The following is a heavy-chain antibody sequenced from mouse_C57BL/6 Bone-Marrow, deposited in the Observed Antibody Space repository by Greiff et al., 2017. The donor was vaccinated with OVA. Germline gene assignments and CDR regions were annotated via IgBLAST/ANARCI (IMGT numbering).Heavy chain of an antibody. J-gene: IGHJ2*01. Sequence: EVMLVESGGGLVQPGGSMTLSCAASGFTFSDAWMDWVRQSPEKGLEWVAEIRNKANNHATYYAESVKGRFTISRDDSKSSVYLQMNSLRAEDTGIYYCTLDGGYYFDYWGQGTTLTVSS. CDR2: IRNKANNHAT. CDR1: GFTFSDAW. CDR3: TLDGGYYFDY. V-gene: IGHV6-6*01.